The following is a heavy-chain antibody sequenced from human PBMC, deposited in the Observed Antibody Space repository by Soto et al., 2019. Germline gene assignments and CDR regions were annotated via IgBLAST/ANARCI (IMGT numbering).Heavy chain of an antibody. Sequence: PSETLSLTCTVSGGSISSYYWSWIRQSPGKGLEWIGYIYYSGSTNYNPSLKSRVTISVDTSKNQFSLKLSSVTAADTAVYYCARGRYKAIVVGTPNYFDYWGQGTLVTVSS. CDR1: GGSISSYY. CDR2: IYYSGST. J-gene: IGHJ4*02. D-gene: IGHD3-22*01. V-gene: IGHV4-59*01. CDR3: ARGRYKAIVVGTPNYFDY.